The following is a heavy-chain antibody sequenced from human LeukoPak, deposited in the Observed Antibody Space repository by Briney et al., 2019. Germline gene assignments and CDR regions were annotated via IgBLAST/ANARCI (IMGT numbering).Heavy chain of an antibody. J-gene: IGHJ5*02. CDR2: ISGSSRPT. CDR1: GFTFSSFA. CDR3: AREPAAAGKNWFDP. Sequence: PRGFLRLSWAASGFTFSSFAMRWVRQAPGKGLEWVSYISGSSRPTFYADSVKGRFTLSRDNAKNSLYLQMNSLRVEDTAVYYCAREPAAAGKNWFDPWGQGTLVTVSS. D-gene: IGHD6-25*01. V-gene: IGHV3-48*04.